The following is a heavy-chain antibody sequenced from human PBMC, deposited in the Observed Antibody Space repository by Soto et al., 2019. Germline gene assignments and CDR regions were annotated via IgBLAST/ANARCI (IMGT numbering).Heavy chain of an antibody. CDR3: ARDRCDTTSCYECDY. CDR2: INPGGGST. D-gene: IGHD2-2*01. J-gene: IGHJ4*02. V-gene: IGHV1-46*01. CDR1: GYTLTSYY. Sequence: QVQLVQSGAEVKKSGASVKVSCKASGYTLTSYYMPWVRQAPGQGLECMGIINPGGGSTRLAQKFQGRVTLTRDTSTRTVYMELSSLRSDDTAVYYCARDRCDTTSCYECDYWGQGTLVTVSS.